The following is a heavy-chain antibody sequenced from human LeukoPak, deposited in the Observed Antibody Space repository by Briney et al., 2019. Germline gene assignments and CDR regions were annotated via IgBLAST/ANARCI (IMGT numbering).Heavy chain of an antibody. CDR2: IYYSGST. Sequence: SETLSLTCTVSGGSISSSSYYWGWIRQPPGKGLEWIGSIYYSGSTYYNPSLKSRVTISVDTSKNQFPLKLSSVTAADTAVYYCARSVEDAFDIWGQGTMVTVSS. V-gene: IGHV4-39*01. CDR3: ARSVEDAFDI. J-gene: IGHJ3*02. D-gene: IGHD4-23*01. CDR1: GGSISSSSYY.